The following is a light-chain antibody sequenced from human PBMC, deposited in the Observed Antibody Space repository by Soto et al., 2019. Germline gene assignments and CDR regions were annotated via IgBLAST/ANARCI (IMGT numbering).Light chain of an antibody. CDR2: GAS. J-gene: IGKJ1*01. CDR3: QQYNDWPGT. Sequence: EVLMTQSPATLSVSPGERATLSCRASQSVGSNLAWYQQKPGQAPRLLIYGASTRATGIPARFSGSGSGTEFTLTISSLQSEDFVVYFCQQYNDWPGTFGQGTKVEVK. V-gene: IGKV3-15*01. CDR1: QSVGSN.